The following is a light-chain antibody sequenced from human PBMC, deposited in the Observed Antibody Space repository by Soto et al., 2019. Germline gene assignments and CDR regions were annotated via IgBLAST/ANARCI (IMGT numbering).Light chain of an antibody. J-gene: IGKJ1*01. CDR3: QQYNSYST. CDR2: DAS. Sequence: DIQMTQSPSTLSASVGDRVTITCRASQSISSWLAWYQQNPGKAPKLLFYDASSLESGGPSRFSGSGSGTEFIRTISSLQPDDFATYYCQQYNSYSTFGQGTKMEIK. CDR1: QSISSW. V-gene: IGKV1-5*01.